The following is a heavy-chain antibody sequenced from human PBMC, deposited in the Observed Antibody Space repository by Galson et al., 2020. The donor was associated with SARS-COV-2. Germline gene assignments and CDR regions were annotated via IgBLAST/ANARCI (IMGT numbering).Heavy chain of an antibody. D-gene: IGHD4-17*01. CDR3: GRISYGDDYGYSGGKCDY. V-gene: IGHV2-70*11. Sequence: SGPTLVNPTQTLTLTCTFSGFSLSTSGMCVSWIRQPPGKALEWLARIDWDDDKYYSTSLKTRLTISKDTSKNQVVLTMTNMDPVDTATYYGGRISYGDDYGYSGGKCDYWGQGTLVTVAS. CDR1: GFSLSTSGMC. J-gene: IGHJ4*02. CDR2: IDWDDDK.